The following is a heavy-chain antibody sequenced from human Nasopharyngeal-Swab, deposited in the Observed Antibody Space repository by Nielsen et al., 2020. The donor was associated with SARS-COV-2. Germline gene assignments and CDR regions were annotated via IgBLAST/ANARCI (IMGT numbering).Heavy chain of an antibody. Sequence: GGSLRLSCAGSGFTFSRYWMSWVRQAPGKGLEWVANIKQDGSEKYYEDSVKGRFTISRDNAKNSLYLQMNSLRAEDTAVYYCARDKGMRDYVWGSYRSSYYYYYGMGVRGQGTTVTVSS. CDR2: IKQDGSEK. J-gene: IGHJ6*02. D-gene: IGHD3-16*02. V-gene: IGHV3-7*01. CDR1: GFTFSRYW. CDR3: ARDKGMRDYVWGSYRSSYYYYYGMGV.